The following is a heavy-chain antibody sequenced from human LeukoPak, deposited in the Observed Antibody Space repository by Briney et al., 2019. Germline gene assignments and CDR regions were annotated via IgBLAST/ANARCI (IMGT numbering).Heavy chain of an antibody. Sequence: GGSLRLSCAASGFRFDSFYMGWIRQVPGKGLDYIALISASGAVPYYAESVKGRFTISRGNAENSVSLQMNSLSADDTAVYYCARSLIVASEDYWGQGTLVTVSS. D-gene: IGHD3-22*01. CDR1: GFRFDSFY. CDR2: ISASGAVP. J-gene: IGHJ4*02. V-gene: IGHV3-11*04. CDR3: ARSLIVASEDY.